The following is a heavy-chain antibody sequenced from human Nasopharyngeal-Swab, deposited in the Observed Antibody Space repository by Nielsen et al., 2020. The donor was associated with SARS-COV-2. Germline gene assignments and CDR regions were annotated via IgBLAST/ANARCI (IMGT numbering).Heavy chain of an antibody. CDR3: ARVVPAALGGMDV. V-gene: IGHV1-69*13. Sequence: PSVKVSCKASGGTFSSYAISWVRQAPGQGLEWMGGIIPIFGTANYAQKFQGRVTITADESTSTAYMELSSLRSEDTAVYYCARVVPAALGGMDVWGQGTTVTVSS. D-gene: IGHD2-2*01. CDR2: IIPIFGTA. CDR1: GGTFSSYA. J-gene: IGHJ6*02.